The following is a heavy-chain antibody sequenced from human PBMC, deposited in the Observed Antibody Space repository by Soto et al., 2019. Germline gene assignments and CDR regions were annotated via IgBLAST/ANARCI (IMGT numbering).Heavy chain of an antibody. V-gene: IGHV3-23*01. D-gene: IGHD1-26*01. CDR2: IGNSGDIS. CDR3: ARRQVGATKGKSWFDS. CDR1: GFDFSSHT. J-gene: IGHJ5*01. Sequence: EVHLLQSGGGLLQPGGSLRLSCSASGFDFSSHTMIWVRQAPGKGLEWVASIGNSGDISNYGDSVKGRFTTSRANSKNTLYLQMNSLRAEDTALYFCARRQVGATKGKSWFDSWGQGTLVTVSS.